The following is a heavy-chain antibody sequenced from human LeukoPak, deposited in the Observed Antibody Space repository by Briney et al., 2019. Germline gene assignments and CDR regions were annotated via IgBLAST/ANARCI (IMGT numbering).Heavy chain of an antibody. CDR1: GGSFSGYY. Sequence: SETLSFTCAVYGGSFSGYYWSWIRQPPGKGLEWIGEINHSGSTNYNPSLKSRVTISVDTSKNQFSLKLSSVTAADTAVYYCARGRRTGVFDPWGQGTLVTVSS. CDR2: INHSGST. J-gene: IGHJ5*02. CDR3: ARGRRTGVFDP. D-gene: IGHD3/OR15-3a*01. V-gene: IGHV4-34*01.